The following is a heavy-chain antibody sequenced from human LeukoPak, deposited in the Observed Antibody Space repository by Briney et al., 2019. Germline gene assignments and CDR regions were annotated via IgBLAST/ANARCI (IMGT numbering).Heavy chain of an antibody. CDR3: AKMQGYFDY. CDR2: ITGSGGTT. Sequence: PGGSLRLSCAACGFTFTSYAMSWVRQAPGKGLEWVSAITGSGGTTYYADFVKGRFTISRDNSKNTLYLQMNGLRVEDTAVYYCAKMQGYFDYWGQGTLVTVSS. J-gene: IGHJ4*02. CDR1: GFTFTSYA. V-gene: IGHV3-23*01.